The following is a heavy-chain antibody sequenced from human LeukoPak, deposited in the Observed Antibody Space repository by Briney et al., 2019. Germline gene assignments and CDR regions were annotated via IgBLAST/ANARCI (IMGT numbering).Heavy chain of an antibody. J-gene: IGHJ5*02. CDR2: IHGSGST. V-gene: IGHV4-4*07. D-gene: IGHD3-10*01. Sequence: KPSETLSLTCTVSGDSMRNYYWSWIRQPAGKGPEWIGRIHGSGSTTYNPSLRSRDTMSVDTSKNQFSLNLNSLTAADTAVYYCARGAYGSGSRNWFDPWGQGTLVTVSS. CDR1: GDSMRNYY. CDR3: ARGAYGSGSRNWFDP.